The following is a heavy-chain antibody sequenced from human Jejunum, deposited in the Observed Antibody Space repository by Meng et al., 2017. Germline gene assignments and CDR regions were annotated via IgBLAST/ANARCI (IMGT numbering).Heavy chain of an antibody. J-gene: IGHJ4*02. CDR1: GESFSGYY. CDR3: ARVLALIDS. CDR2: ITYTGVV. V-gene: IGHV4-34*02. D-gene: IGHD3-3*02. Sequence: QGQLQPWGAGMFKPSETLSLTCSVVGESFSGYYWNWLRQSPGKGLEWIGQITYTGVVDYNPSLKSRVTIFVDTPKRQFSLNLTSVTAADTAVYYCARVLALIDSWGQGTLVTVSS.